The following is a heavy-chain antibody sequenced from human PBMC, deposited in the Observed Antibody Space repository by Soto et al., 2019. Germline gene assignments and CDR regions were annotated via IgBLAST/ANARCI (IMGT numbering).Heavy chain of an antibody. CDR3: ARDRPDIVVVVAAMDY. V-gene: IGHV1-18*01. Sequence: ASVKVSCKASGYTFTSYGISWVRQAPGQGLEWMGWISAYNGNTNYAQKLQGRVTMTTDTSTSTAYMELRSLRSDDTAVYYCARDRPDIVVVVAAMDYWGQGTPVTVSS. CDR1: GYTFTSYG. D-gene: IGHD2-15*01. CDR2: ISAYNGNT. J-gene: IGHJ4*02.